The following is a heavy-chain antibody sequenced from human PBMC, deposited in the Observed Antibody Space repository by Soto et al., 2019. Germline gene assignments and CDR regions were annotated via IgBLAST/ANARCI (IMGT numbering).Heavy chain of an antibody. CDR3: AADFNGDYEGWEGY. V-gene: IGHV1-58*01. CDR1: GFTFTSSA. Sequence: QMQLVQSGPEVKKPGTSVKVSCKASGFTFTSSAVQWVRQARGQRLEWIGWIVVGSGNTNYAQKFQERVTITRDMSTSTAYMELSSLRSEDTAVYYCAADFNGDYEGWEGYWGQGTLVTVSS. J-gene: IGHJ4*02. CDR2: IVVGSGNT. D-gene: IGHD4-17*01.